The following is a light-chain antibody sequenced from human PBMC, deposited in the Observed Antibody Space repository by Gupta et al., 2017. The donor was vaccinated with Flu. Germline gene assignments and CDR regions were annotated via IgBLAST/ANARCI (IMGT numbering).Light chain of an antibody. CDR2: DAS. CDR1: QSDYNY. Sequence: VGDRVTITCRTSQSDYNYLNWYQQNPGKAPKLLIYDASTLQSGVPSRLSGSGSGTDFTLTISSLQPEDFATYYCQQGYTTRTFGQGTKVEVK. V-gene: IGKV1-39*01. J-gene: IGKJ1*01. CDR3: QQGYTTRT.